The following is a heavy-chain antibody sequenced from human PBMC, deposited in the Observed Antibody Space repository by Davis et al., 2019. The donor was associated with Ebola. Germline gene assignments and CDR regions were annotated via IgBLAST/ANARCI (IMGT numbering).Heavy chain of an antibody. J-gene: IGHJ3*02. Sequence: PGGSLRLSCAASGFTFSRYGMHWVRQAPGKGLEWVAVISYDGSNKYYADSVNGRFTISRDNSKNTLDLQMNSLRAEDTAVYYCAKDTMIVVRGAFDIWGQGTMVTVSS. D-gene: IGHD3-22*01. CDR3: AKDTMIVVRGAFDI. V-gene: IGHV3-30*18. CDR2: ISYDGSNK. CDR1: GFTFSRYG.